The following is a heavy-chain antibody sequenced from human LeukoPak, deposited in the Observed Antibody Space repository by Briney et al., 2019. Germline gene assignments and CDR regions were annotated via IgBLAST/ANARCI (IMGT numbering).Heavy chain of an antibody. V-gene: IGHV3-30*18. CDR2: ISYDGSNK. CDR3: AKAQDRRAVAGTVDY. Sequence: GRSLRLSCAASGFTFSSYGKHWVRQAPGKGLEWVAVISYDGSNKYYADSVKGRFTISRDNSKNTLYLQMNSLRAEDTAVSYCAKAQDRRAVAGTVDYWGQGTLVTVSS. D-gene: IGHD6-19*01. CDR1: GFTFSSYG. J-gene: IGHJ4*02.